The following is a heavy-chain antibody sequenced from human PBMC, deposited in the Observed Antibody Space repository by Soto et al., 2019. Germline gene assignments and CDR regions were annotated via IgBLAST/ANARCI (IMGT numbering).Heavy chain of an antibody. J-gene: IGHJ4*02. CDR2: ISGSGGST. V-gene: IGHV3-23*01. CDR1: GFTFSSYA. D-gene: IGHD3-22*01. CDR3: AKDSHIVVVITPFDY. Sequence: GGSLRLSCAASGFTFSSYAMSWFRQAPGKGLEWVSAISGSGGSTYYADSVKGRFTISRDNSKNTLYLQMNSLRAEDTAVYYCAKDSHIVVVITPFDYWGQGTLVTVSS.